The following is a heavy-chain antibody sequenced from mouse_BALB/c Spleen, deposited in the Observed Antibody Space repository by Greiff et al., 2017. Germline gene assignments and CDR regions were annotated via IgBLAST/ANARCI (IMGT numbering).Heavy chain of an antibody. CDR1: GYSFTSYW. J-gene: IGHJ4*01. CDR2: IDPSDSET. V-gene: IGHV1-74*01. D-gene: IGHD2-3*01. CDR3: AIPRIYDGPYYAMDY. Sequence: VQLQQSGPQLVRPGASVKISCKASGYSFTSYWMHWVKQRPGQGLEWIGMIDPSDSETRLNQKFKDKATLTVDKSSSTAYMQLSSPTSEDSAVYYCAIPRIYDGPYYAMDYWGQGTSVTVSS.